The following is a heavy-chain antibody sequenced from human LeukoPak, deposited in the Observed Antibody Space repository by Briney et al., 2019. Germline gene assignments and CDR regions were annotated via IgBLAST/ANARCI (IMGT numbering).Heavy chain of an antibody. J-gene: IGHJ4*02. V-gene: IGHV4-59*12. CDR3: ARDYLGASDY. CDR2: IYYSGST. Sequence: SETLSLTCTVSGGSISSYYWSWIRQPPGKGLEWIGYIYYSGSTNYNPSLKSRVTMSVDTSKNQFSLKLSSVTAADTAVYYCARDYLGASDYWGQGTLVTVSS. D-gene: IGHD1-26*01. CDR1: GGSISSYY.